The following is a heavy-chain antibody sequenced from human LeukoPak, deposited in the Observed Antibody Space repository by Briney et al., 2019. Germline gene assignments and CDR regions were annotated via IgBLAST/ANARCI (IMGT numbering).Heavy chain of an antibody. CDR3: ARANRVSLYYFDY. CDR1: SASIGNFY. Sequence: SETLSLTCTVSSASIGNFYWSWIRQPAGKGLEWIGRIYTSGSTNYNPSLKSRVTMSVDTSKNQFSLKLSSVTAADTAVYYCARANRVSLYYFDYWGQGTLVTVSS. J-gene: IGHJ4*02. V-gene: IGHV4-4*07. D-gene: IGHD5/OR15-5a*01. CDR2: IYTSGST.